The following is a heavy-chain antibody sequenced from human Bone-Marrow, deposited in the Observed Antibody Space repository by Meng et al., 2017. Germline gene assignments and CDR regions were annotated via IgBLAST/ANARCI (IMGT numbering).Heavy chain of an antibody. Sequence: GGSLRLSCAASGFTFSTYAMSWVRQAPGNGLEWVYVISDSGSNTYDVASVRGRFTVSRDNSKNTVSLQMNSLRAEDTAVYFCAALFSDNGDYRYFDYWGQGTLVTVSS. CDR2: ISDSGSNT. D-gene: IGHD4-17*01. V-gene: IGHV3-23*01. CDR3: AALFSDNGDYRYFDY. J-gene: IGHJ4*02. CDR1: GFTFSTYA.